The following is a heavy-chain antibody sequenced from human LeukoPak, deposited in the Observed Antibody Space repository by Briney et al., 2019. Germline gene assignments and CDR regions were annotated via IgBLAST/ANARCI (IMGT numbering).Heavy chain of an antibody. Sequence: GASVKVSCKASGYTFTGYHMHWVRQAPGQGLEWMGWINPNSGGTNYAQKFQGRVTMTRDTSISTAYMELSRLRSEDTAVYYCARVRGAARAPCFDYWGQGTLVTVSS. CDR2: INPNSGGT. CDR1: GYTFTGYH. J-gene: IGHJ4*02. D-gene: IGHD6-6*01. V-gene: IGHV1-2*02. CDR3: ARVRGAARAPCFDY.